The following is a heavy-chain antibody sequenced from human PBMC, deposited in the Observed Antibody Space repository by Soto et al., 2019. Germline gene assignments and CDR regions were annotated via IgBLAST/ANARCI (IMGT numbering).Heavy chain of an antibody. CDR2: TYTDGNT. J-gene: IGHJ2*01. D-gene: IGHD1-1*01. Sequence: KRLEVVSVTYTDGNTYFADSVKGRFTIYRDNSKNTLYLQMNSLTDEDTAVYYCARVFFFQTRDGIRGTVPVSAFLLNRSSDL. V-gene: IGHV3-66*01. CDR3: ARVFFFQTRDGIRGTVPVSAFLLNRSSDL.